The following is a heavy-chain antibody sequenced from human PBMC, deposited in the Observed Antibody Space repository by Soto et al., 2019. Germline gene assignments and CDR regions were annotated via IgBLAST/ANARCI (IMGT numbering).Heavy chain of an antibody. J-gene: IGHJ6*02. D-gene: IGHD5-18*01. CDR3: XXXVTWXLDV. Sequence: EVQLVESGGGLVQPGGSLRLSCAASGFTFSLYSMSWVRQAPGKGLEWVSYISRSSTGIHYADSVKGRFTISRDDATXXXXXXXXXXXXXXXXXXXXXXXVTWXLDVWGQGTTVSXSX. V-gene: IGHV3-48*01. CDR1: GFTFSLYS. CDR2: ISRSSTGI.